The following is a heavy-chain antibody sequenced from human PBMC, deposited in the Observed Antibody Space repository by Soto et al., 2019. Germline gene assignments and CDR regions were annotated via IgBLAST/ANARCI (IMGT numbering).Heavy chain of an antibody. V-gene: IGHV3-30-3*01. CDR2: ISYDGSNK. Sequence: GGSLRLSCAASGFTFSSYAMHWVRQAPGKGLEWVAVISYDGSNKYYADSVKGRFTIPRDNSKNTLYLQMNSLRAEDTAVYYCARDWVEQPAVGYYGMDVWGQGTTVTVSS. CDR1: GFTFSSYA. D-gene: IGHD6-13*01. J-gene: IGHJ6*02. CDR3: ARDWVEQPAVGYYGMDV.